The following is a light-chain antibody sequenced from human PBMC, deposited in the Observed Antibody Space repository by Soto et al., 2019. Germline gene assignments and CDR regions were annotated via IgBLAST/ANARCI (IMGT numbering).Light chain of an antibody. CDR2: DAS. J-gene: IGKJ4*01. CDR3: QQRSNWRGT. Sequence: EIVLTQSPATLSLSPGERATLSCRASQSLSKYLAWYQQKPGQAPRLLIYDASNRATGIPARFSGSGSGTDFTLTISSPEPEDFAVYYCQQRSNWRGTFGGGTKVEI. V-gene: IGKV3-11*01. CDR1: QSLSKY.